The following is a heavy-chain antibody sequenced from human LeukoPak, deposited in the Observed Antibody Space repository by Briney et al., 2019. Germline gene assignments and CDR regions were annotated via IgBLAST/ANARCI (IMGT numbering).Heavy chain of an antibody. D-gene: IGHD2-15*01. CDR1: GVTFSDNY. V-gene: IGHV3-53*01. Sequence: GGSLRLSCAVSGVTFSDNYMSWVRQAPGRGLEWVAVIHRGHNTYYAHSVKGRVTISRDFSKNTLSLQMSCVSAVDTAVYYCVGYCSHHTGYSLNWGQGTLVTVSS. CDR3: VGYCSHHTGYSLN. CDR2: IHRGHNT. J-gene: IGHJ4*02.